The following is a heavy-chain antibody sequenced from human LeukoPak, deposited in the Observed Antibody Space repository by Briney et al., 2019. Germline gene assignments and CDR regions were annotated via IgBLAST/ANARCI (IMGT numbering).Heavy chain of an antibody. CDR2: IYYSGST. J-gene: IGHJ6*02. V-gene: IGHV4-59*01. CDR1: GGSISSYY. CDR3: ARARQPYYYYGMDV. Sequence: SETLSLTCTVSGGSISSYYWSWIRQPPGKGLEWIGYIYYSGSTNYNPSLKSRVTISVDTSKDQFSLKLSSVTAADTAVYYCARARQPYYYYGMDVWGQGTTVTVSS. D-gene: IGHD5-18*01.